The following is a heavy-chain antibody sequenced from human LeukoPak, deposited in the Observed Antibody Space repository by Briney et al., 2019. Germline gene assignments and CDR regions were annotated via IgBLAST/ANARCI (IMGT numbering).Heavy chain of an antibody. V-gene: IGHV3-15*01. CDR2: IKSKTDGGTT. Sequence: GGSLRLSCAASGFTFSNAWMSWVRQAPGKGLEWVGRIKSKTDGGTTDYAAPVKGRFTISRDDSKNTLYLQMNSLKTEDTAVYYCTTDLGHWNYVLYYYYMDVWGKGTTVTVSS. CDR3: TTDLGHWNYVLYYYYMDV. J-gene: IGHJ6*03. CDR1: GFTFSNAW. D-gene: IGHD1-7*01.